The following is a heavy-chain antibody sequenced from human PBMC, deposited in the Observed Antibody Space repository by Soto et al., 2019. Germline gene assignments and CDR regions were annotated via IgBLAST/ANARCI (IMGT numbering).Heavy chain of an antibody. J-gene: IGHJ5*02. Sequence: QVQLVQSGAEVKKPGASVKVSCKASGYTFSSYGISWVRQAPGQGLEWMGRISAYNGNTNYAQKLQGRVTMTTDTSTGKAYMELRSLRTDETAVYYFARYRGYNRNYGWFDPWGQGTLVTVSS. V-gene: IGHV1-18*01. CDR2: ISAYNGNT. CDR3: ARYRGYNRNYGWFDP. D-gene: IGHD1-7*01. CDR1: GYTFSSYG.